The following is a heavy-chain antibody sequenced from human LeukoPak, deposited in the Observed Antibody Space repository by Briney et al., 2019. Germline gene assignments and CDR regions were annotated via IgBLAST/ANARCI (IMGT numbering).Heavy chain of an antibody. CDR2: INPNSGGT. D-gene: IGHD2-2*01. J-gene: IGHJ4*02. CDR3: ARDPNFSLGAFDY. CDR1: GYTFTGYY. V-gene: IGHV1-2*02. Sequence: SVKVSCKASGYTFTGYYMHWVRQAPGQGLEWMGWINPNSGGTNYAQKFQGRVTMTRDTSISTAYMELSRLRSDDTAVYYCARDPNFSLGAFDYWGQGTLVTVSS.